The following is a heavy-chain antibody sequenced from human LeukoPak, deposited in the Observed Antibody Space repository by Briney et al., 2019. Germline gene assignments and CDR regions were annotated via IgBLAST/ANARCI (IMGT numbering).Heavy chain of an antibody. J-gene: IGHJ4*02. D-gene: IGHD3-22*01. V-gene: IGHV3-30*04. CDR3: ARDPRVGLTVGVYHFDY. Sequence: GRSLILSCAASGFTFSSHAMHWVRQAPGKGLEWVAVILYDGSNKYYADSVKGRFTISRDNSKNTLDLQMNSLRAEDTAVYYCARDPRVGLTVGVYHFDYWGQGALVTVSS. CDR2: ILYDGSNK. CDR1: GFTFSSHA.